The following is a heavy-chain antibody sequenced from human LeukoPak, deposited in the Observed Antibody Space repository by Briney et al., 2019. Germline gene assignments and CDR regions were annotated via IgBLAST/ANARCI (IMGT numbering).Heavy chain of an antibody. Sequence: GGSLRLSCAASGFTFGYHALSWVRQAPEKGLEWVAAISGDGVNTYYADSVKGWFTTSRDNSKNTLYLQMNRLRAEDTAMYYCVYYDSSGYYYGRLRYWGQGALVTVSS. CDR1: GFTFGYHA. D-gene: IGHD3-22*01. CDR3: VYYDSSGYYYGRLRY. V-gene: IGHV3-23*01. J-gene: IGHJ4*02. CDR2: ISGDGVNT.